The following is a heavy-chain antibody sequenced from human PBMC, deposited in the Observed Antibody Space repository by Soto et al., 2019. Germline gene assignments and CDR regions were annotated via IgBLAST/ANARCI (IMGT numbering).Heavy chain of an antibody. Sequence: SDTLSLTCAVSGYSISSGYHWGWIRQPPGKGLEWIGSIFHSGSTYYNPSLKSRVAISVDTSKNQISLKLSSVTAADTAVYYCAREWKQDYYYDGMDVWGQGTTVTVSS. CDR2: IFHSGST. V-gene: IGHV4-38-2*02. CDR3: AREWKQDYYYDGMDV. D-gene: IGHD1-1*01. CDR1: GYSISSGYH. J-gene: IGHJ6*02.